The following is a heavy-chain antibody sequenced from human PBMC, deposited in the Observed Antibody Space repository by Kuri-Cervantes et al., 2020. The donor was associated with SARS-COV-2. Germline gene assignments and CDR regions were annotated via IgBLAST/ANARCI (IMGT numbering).Heavy chain of an antibody. D-gene: IGHD1-26*01. Sequence: GGSLRLSCAASGFTFSNYAMHWVRQAPGKGLEWVAIISYDGSNKYYADSVKGRFTISRDNSKNTLYLQMNSLRAEDTAVYYCATTFAFLMGATYDYWGQGTLVTVSS. CDR3: ATTFAFLMGATYDY. V-gene: IGHV3-30-3*01. CDR1: GFTFSNYA. CDR2: ISYDGSNK. J-gene: IGHJ4*02.